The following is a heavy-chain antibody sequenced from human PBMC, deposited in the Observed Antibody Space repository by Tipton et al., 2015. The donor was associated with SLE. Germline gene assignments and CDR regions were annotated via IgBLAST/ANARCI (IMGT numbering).Heavy chain of an antibody. CDR2: IYYSGST. CDR1: GGSISSHY. V-gene: IGHV4-59*11. Sequence: TLSLTCTASGGSISSHYWSWIRQPPGKGLEWIGYIYYSGSTYYNPSLKSRVTISVDTSKNQFSLKLSSVTAADTAVYYCARDRSGDFDYWGQGTLVTVSS. D-gene: IGHD1-14*01. CDR3: ARDRSGDFDY. J-gene: IGHJ4*02.